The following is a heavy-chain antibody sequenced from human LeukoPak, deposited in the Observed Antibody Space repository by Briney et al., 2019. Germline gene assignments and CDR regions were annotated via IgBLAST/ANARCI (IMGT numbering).Heavy chain of an antibody. CDR3: ARGHERYSYGYESFDY. V-gene: IGHV3-21*01. Sequence: GGALRLSCAASGFTFSSYSMNWVREAPGKGRGWGSSISSSSSYIYYADSVKGRFTISRDNAKNSLYLQMNSLRAEHTAVYYCARGHERYSYGYESFDYWGQGTLVSVPS. D-gene: IGHD5-18*01. J-gene: IGHJ4*02. CDR1: GFTFSSYS. CDR2: ISSSSSYI.